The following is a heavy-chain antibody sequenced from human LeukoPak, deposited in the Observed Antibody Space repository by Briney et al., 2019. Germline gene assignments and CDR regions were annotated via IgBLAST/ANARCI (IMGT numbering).Heavy chain of an antibody. Sequence: GGSLRLSCVASGFTFSSYTMNWVRQAPGKGLEWVSSISSSSSYIYYADSVKGRFTISRDNAKNSLYLQMNSLRAEDTAVYYCARAFLAFGSGSYYYFDYWGQGTLVTVSS. V-gene: IGHV3-21*01. D-gene: IGHD3-10*01. CDR1: GFTFSSYT. J-gene: IGHJ4*02. CDR2: ISSSSSYI. CDR3: ARAFLAFGSGSYYYFDY.